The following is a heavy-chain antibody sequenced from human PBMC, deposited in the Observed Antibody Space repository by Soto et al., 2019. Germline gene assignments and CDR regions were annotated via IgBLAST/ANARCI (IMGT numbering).Heavy chain of an antibody. V-gene: IGHV4-34*01. D-gene: IGHD3-3*01. J-gene: IGHJ3*02. CDR1: GGSFSGYY. CDR2: INHSGST. Sequence: QVQLQQWGAGLLKPSETLSLTCAVYGGSFSGYYWSWIRQPPGKGLEWIGEINHSGSTNYNPSLKSRVTISVDTSKNQFSLKLSSVTAADTAVYYCASRRGVRFLGWLFKRAFDIWGQGTMVTVSS. CDR3: ASRRGVRFLGWLFKRAFDI.